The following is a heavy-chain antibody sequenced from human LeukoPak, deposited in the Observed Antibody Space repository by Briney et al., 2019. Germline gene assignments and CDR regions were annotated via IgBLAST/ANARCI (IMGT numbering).Heavy chain of an antibody. V-gene: IGHV3-33*08. CDR1: GFTFSSYA. CDR2: IHYDGGFD. D-gene: IGHD3-10*01. Sequence: GGSLRLSCAASGFTFSSYAMSWVRQAPGKGLEWVAVIHYDGGFDYYLDSVKGRFTVSRDSSKNIVYLQMDDLRAEDTAVYYCARDKVRGIVWGAADDALDVWGQGTMVTVSS. J-gene: IGHJ3*01. CDR3: ARDKVRGIVWGAADDALDV.